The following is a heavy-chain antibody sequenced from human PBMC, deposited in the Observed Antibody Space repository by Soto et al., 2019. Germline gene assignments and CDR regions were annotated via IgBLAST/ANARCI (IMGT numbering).Heavy chain of an antibody. CDR3: ARLLAGNRGFDY. D-gene: IGHD1-1*01. Sequence: QLQLQESGPGLVKTSETLSLTCSVSGGSISSSNYYWGWIRQPPGKGLEWIGSIYYSGSTYYNPSLKNRVTISVDTSKNQFSLRLSSVTAADTAVYYCARLLAGNRGFDYWGQGTLVTVSS. J-gene: IGHJ4*02. CDR1: GGSISSSNYY. CDR2: IYYSGST. V-gene: IGHV4-39*01.